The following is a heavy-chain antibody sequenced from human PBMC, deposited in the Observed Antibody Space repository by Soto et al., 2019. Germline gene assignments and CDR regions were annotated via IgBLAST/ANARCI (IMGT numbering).Heavy chain of an antibody. CDR2: ISAYNGNT. D-gene: IGHD3-22*01. V-gene: IGHV1-18*01. J-gene: IGHJ6*02. Sequence: GASVNVSCKASCYTFTSYGISWVRQAPGQGLEWMGWISAYNGNTNYAQKLQGRVTMTTDTSTSTAYMELRSLRSDDTAVYYCARVTGYYYDSSGFIVGYYYGMDVWGQGTTVTVSS. CDR1: CYTFTSYG. CDR3: ARVTGYYYDSSGFIVGYYYGMDV.